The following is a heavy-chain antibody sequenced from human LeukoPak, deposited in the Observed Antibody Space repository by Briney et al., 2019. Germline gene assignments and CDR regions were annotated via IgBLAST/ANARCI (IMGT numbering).Heavy chain of an antibody. Sequence: PSETLSLTCTVSGGSIRSSYYYWGWIRQPPGKGLEWIGSIYDSGSTYYNPSLKSRVTISVDTSKNQFSLKLNSVTAADTAVYYCARIVEAAAFDIWGQGTMVTVSS. CDR3: ARIVEAAAFDI. J-gene: IGHJ3*02. D-gene: IGHD1-26*01. CDR2: IYDSGST. CDR1: GGSIRSSYYY. V-gene: IGHV4-39*01.